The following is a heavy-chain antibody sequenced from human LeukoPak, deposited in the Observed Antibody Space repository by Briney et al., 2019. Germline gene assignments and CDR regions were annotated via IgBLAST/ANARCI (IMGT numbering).Heavy chain of an antibody. V-gene: IGHV3-30*04. J-gene: IGHJ6*02. CDR1: GFTFSSYA. CDR3: ARDMVKYYYYYGMDV. CDR2: ISYDGSNK. D-gene: IGHD3-10*01. Sequence: GGSLRLSCAASGFTFSSYAMHWVRQAPGKGLEWVAVISYDGSNKYYADSVKGRSTISRDNSKNTLYLQMNSLRAEDTAVYYCARDMVKYYYYYGMDVWGQGTTVTVSS.